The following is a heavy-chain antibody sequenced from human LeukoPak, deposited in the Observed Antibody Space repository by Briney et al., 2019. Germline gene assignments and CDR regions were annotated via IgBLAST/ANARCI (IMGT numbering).Heavy chain of an antibody. J-gene: IGHJ3*01. V-gene: IGHV4-59*01. CDR2: IYYSGST. CDR1: GGSISSYC. CDR3: AKSTYYYDTFVNAFDL. D-gene: IGHD3-22*01. Sequence: SETLSLTCTVSGGSISSYCWSWIRQPPGKGLEWIGYIYYSGSTNYNPSLKSRVTISVDTSKNQFSLKLSSVTAADTAVYYCAKSTYYYDTFVNAFDLWGQGTVVTVSS.